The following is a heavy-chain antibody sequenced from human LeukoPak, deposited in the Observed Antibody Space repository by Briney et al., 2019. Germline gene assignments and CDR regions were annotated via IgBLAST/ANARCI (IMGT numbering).Heavy chain of an antibody. D-gene: IGHD5-12*01. CDR3: ASAPYTLYSGYPDRFDY. CDR1: GYSISSGYY. V-gene: IGHV4-38-2*02. J-gene: IGHJ4*02. Sequence: PSETLSLTCTVSGYSISSGYYWGWIRQPPGKGLEWIGIIYHSWSTYYNPSLKSRVTISVDTSKNQFSLKLSSVTAADTAVYYCASAPYTLYSGYPDRFDYWGQGTLVTVSS. CDR2: IYHSWST.